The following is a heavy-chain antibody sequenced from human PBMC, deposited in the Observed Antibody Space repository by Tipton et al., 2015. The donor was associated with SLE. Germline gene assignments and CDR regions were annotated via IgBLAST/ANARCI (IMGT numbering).Heavy chain of an antibody. V-gene: IGHV3-23*01. CDR3: AKGGYYGSGTRDAFDI. CDR2: ISGSGGST. Sequence: GSLRLSCAASGFTFSSYAMSWVRQAPGKGLEWVSAISGSGGSTCYADSVKGRFTISRDNSKNTLYLQMNSLRAEDTAVYYCAKGGYYGSGTRDAFDIWGQGTMVTVSS. CDR1: GFTFSSYA. D-gene: IGHD3-10*01. J-gene: IGHJ3*02.